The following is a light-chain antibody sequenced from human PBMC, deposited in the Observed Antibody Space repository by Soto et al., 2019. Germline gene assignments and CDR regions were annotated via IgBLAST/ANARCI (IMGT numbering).Light chain of an antibody. J-gene: IGLJ2*01. CDR3: GSYTRNSALT. CDR2: EVS. V-gene: IGLV2-14*01. Sequence: QSALTQPASVSGSPGQSITISCTGTSSDVGGYNYVSWYQQLLGEAPKLIIYEVSNRPSGVSNRFSGSKSGNTASLTISGLQTEDEADYYCGSYTRNSALTFGGGTKVTVL. CDR1: SSDVGGYNY.